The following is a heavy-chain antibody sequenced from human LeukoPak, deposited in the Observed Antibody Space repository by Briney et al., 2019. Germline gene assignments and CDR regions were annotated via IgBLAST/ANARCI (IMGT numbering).Heavy chain of an antibody. CDR3: ARVRVGAAHAFDI. CDR1: GGSFSGYY. J-gene: IGHJ3*02. D-gene: IGHD1-26*01. V-gene: IGHV4-59*10. CDR2: IYTSGST. Sequence: SETLSLTCAVYGGSFSGYYWSWIRQPAGKGLEWIGRIYTSGSTNYSPSLKSRVTMSVDTSKNQFSLKLSSVTAADTAAYYCARVRVGAAHAFDIWGQGTMVTVSS.